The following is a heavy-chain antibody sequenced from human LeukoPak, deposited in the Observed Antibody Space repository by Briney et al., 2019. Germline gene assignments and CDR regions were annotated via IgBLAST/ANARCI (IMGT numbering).Heavy chain of an antibody. CDR2: IYSGGRT. CDR1: GFTVSNNY. Sequence: PGGSLGLSCAASGFTVSNNYMNWVYMSWVRQAPGKGLEWVSGIYSGGRTHYADSVKGRFTISRDNAKNSLYLQMNSLRAEDTAVYYCARDALLWFGELELFDPWGQGTLVTVSS. J-gene: IGHJ5*02. V-gene: IGHV3-66*01. CDR3: ARDALLWFGELELFDP. D-gene: IGHD3-10*01.